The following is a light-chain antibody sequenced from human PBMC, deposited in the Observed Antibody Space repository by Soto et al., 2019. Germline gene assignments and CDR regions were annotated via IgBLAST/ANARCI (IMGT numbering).Light chain of an antibody. V-gene: IGKV1-39*01. CDR2: SAS. J-gene: IGKJ2*01. CDR3: QQIYSVPYT. CDR1: QSINTY. Sequence: IQMTQSPSSLSASVGDRVTITCRASQSINTYLHWYQQKPGKAPKVLIFSASSLQSGVPSRFSGSGSGTDFALTVSSLQPEDFATYYCQQIYSVPYTFGQGTKLEIK.